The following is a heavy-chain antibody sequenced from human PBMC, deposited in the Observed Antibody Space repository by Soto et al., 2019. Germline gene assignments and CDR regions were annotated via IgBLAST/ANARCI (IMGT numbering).Heavy chain of an antibody. CDR1: GFTFSDYY. CDR3: ARSSYCSGGSCYPYFDY. D-gene: IGHD2-15*01. V-gene: IGHV3-11*06. J-gene: IGHJ4*02. CDR2: ISSSSSYT. Sequence: QVQLVESGGGLVKPGGSLRLSCAASGFTFSDYYMSWIRQAPGKGLEWVSYISSSSSYTNYADSVKGRFTISRDNAKNPLYLQMTSLRAEDTAVYYCARSSYCSGGSCYPYFDYWGQGPLVTVSS.